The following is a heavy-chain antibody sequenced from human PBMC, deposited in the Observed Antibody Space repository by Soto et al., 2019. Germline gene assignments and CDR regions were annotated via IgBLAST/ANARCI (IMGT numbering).Heavy chain of an antibody. CDR3: AFKGTAHSYY. CDR1: GFTFSSYW. CDR2: ISGGGDIT. D-gene: IGHD2-21*02. J-gene: IGHJ4*02. V-gene: IGHV3-23*04. Sequence: EVQLVESGGGLVQPGGSLRLSCAASGFTFSSYWMSWVRQAPGKGLEWVSGISGGGDITYYADSVKGRFTISRDNSQRTLYLQMNSLRPEDTAVYYCAFKGTAHSYYWGQGTLVTVSS.